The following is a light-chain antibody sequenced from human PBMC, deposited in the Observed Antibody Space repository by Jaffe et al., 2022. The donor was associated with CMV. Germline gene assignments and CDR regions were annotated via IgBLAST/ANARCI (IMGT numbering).Light chain of an antibody. J-gene: IGKJ1*01. CDR1: QSVSNW. Sequence: DIQMTQSPSTLSASVGDRVTITCRASQSVSNWLAWYQQKPGKVPKLLIYEASSLESGVPSRFSGSASGTEFTLTISGLQPDDFATYYCQQYSSYSRTFGQGTKVEVK. CDR3: QQYSSYSRT. CDR2: EAS. V-gene: IGKV1-5*03.